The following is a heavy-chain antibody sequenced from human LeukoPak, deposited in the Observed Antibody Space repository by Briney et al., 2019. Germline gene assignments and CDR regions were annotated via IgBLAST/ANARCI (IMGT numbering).Heavy chain of an antibody. Sequence: GASVKVSCKASGGTFSSYAISWVRQAPGQGLEWMGGIIPIFGTANYAQKFQGRVTITADESTSTAYMELSSVTAADTAVYYCARNADDSSGYDYWGQGTLVTVSS. D-gene: IGHD3-22*01. CDR1: GGTFSSYA. J-gene: IGHJ4*02. V-gene: IGHV1-69*13. CDR3: ARNADDSSGYDY. CDR2: IIPIFGTA.